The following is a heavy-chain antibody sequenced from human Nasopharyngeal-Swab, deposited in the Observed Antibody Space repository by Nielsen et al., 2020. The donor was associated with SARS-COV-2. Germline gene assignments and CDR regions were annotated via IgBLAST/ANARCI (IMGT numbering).Heavy chain of an antibody. CDR1: GASVRSGSYY. J-gene: IGHJ6*03. Sequence: SETLSLTCTVSGASVRSGSYYWSWIRQPAGKGLEWIGRIYTSGSTNYNPSLKSRVTISVDTSKNQFSLKLSSVTAADTAVYYCARGELLNSYYYYYMDVWGKGTTVTVSS. CDR2: IYTSGST. D-gene: IGHD1-26*01. V-gene: IGHV4-61*02. CDR3: ARGELLNSYYYYYMDV.